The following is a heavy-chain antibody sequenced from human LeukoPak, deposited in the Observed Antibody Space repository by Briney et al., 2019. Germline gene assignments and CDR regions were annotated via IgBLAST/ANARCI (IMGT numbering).Heavy chain of an antibody. Sequence: GGSLRLSCAASGFTVSSNYMSWVRQAPGKGLEWVSVIYSGGSTYYADSVKGRFTISRDNSKNTLYLQMNSLRAVDTAVYYCARDDPSSGWYGWFDPWGQGTLVTVSS. V-gene: IGHV3-53*01. D-gene: IGHD6-19*01. CDR1: GFTVSSNY. CDR3: ARDDPSSGWYGWFDP. CDR2: IYSGGST. J-gene: IGHJ5*02.